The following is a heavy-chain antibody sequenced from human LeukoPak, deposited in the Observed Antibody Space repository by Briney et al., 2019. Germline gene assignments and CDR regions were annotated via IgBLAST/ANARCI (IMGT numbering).Heavy chain of an antibody. CDR2: IYFGDSDT. J-gene: IGHJ4*02. Sequence: GESLEISCKASGNNYWIGWVRQMPGKGLEWLGIIYFGDSDTRYSPSFQGQVTISVDKSISTAYLQWSSLKASDTAIYFCARHSYGLDYWGQGNRVPVFS. CDR1: GNNYW. D-gene: IGHD2-21*01. CDR3: ARHSYGLDY. V-gene: IGHV5-51*01.